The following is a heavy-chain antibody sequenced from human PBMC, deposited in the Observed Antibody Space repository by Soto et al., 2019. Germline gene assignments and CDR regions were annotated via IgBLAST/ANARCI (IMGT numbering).Heavy chain of an antibody. CDR1: GYTFTSYG. CDR3: ARSIAAAVDFDY. CDR2: ISAYSGST. Sequence: QVQLVQSGAEVKKPGASVKVSCKASGYTFTSYGISWVRQAPGQGLEWMGWISAYSGSTNYAQKLQGRCTMTTATSTSTAYMELRSLRSDDTAVYCCARSIAAAVDFDYWGQGTLVTVSS. J-gene: IGHJ4*02. V-gene: IGHV1-18*01. D-gene: IGHD6-13*01.